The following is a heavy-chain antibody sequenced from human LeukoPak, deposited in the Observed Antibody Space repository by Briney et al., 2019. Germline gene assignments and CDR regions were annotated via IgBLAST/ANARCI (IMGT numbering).Heavy chain of an antibody. CDR2: ISGSGGST. CDR1: GFTFSSYA. D-gene: IGHD2-8*01. Sequence: GGSLRLSCAASGFTFSSYAMSWVRQAPGKGLEWVSAISGSGGSTYYADSVKGRFTISRDNSKNTLYLQMNSLRAEDTAVYYCARGRSHIVLMVYAMGDAFDIWGQGTMVTVSS. V-gene: IGHV3-23*01. CDR3: ARGRSHIVLMVYAMGDAFDI. J-gene: IGHJ3*02.